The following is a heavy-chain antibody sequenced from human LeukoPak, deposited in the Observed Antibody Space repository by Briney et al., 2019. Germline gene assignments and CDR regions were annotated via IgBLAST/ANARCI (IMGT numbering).Heavy chain of an antibody. CDR2: IDHSGST. V-gene: IGHV4-34*01. D-gene: IGHD3-10*01. CDR3: ARGLRFHIGSGNWFDL. CDR1: GGTFRGCF. J-gene: IGHJ5*02. Sequence: SETLSLTCAVSGGTFRGCFWSWIRQPPGKGPAWIGEIDHSGSTNYDPSLESRVTLSVDTSKNQVSLTLNSVTAADTAVYYCARGLRFHIGSGNWFDLWGQGTLVTVSS.